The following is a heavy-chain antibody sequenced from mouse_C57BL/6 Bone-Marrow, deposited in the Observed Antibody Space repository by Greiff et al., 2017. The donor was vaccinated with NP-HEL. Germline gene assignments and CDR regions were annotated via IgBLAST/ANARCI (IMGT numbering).Heavy chain of an antibody. CDR3: ARAVVAHYFDY. D-gene: IGHD1-1*01. Sequence: QVQLQQSGPELVKPGASVKISCKASGYSFTSYYIHWVKQRPGQGLEWIGWIYPGSGNTKYNEKFKGKATLTADTSSSTAYMQLSSLTSEDSAVYYCARAVVAHYFDYWGQGTTLTVSS. CDR2: IYPGSGNT. J-gene: IGHJ2*01. V-gene: IGHV1-66*01. CDR1: GYSFTSYY.